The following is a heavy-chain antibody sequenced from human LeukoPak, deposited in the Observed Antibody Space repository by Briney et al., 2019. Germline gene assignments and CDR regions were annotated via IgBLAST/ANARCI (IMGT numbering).Heavy chain of an antibody. CDR3: ARHLAEITIFGVVIPNWFDP. J-gene: IGHJ5*02. Sequence: SETLSLTCTVSGGSISSGSYYWGWIRQPPGKGLEWIGSIYYSGSTYYNPSLKSRVTISVDMSKNQFSLKLSSVTAADTAVYYCARHLAEITIFGVVIPNWFDPWGQGTLVTVSS. CDR1: GGSISSGSYY. CDR2: IYYSGST. V-gene: IGHV4-39*01. D-gene: IGHD3-3*01.